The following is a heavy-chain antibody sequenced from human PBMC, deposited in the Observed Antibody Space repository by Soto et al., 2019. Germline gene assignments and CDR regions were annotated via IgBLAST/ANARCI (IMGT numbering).Heavy chain of an antibody. CDR1: GGSVSGGSYF. CDR2: IYYSGST. V-gene: IGHV4-61*01. J-gene: IGHJ4*02. Sequence: SETLSLTCTVSGGSVSGGSYFWGWIRQPPGKGLEWIGYIYYSGSTDFNPSLKSRLTISVDTSKNQFSLKLSSVTAADTAVYFCSRGRVVWAHCYIDYWGQGTLVTVSS. D-gene: IGHD2-8*01. CDR3: SRGRVVWAHCYIDY.